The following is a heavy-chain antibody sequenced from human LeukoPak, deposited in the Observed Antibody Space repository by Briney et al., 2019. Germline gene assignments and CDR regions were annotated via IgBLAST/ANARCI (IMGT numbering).Heavy chain of an antibody. CDR3: AREGVTDAFDI. D-gene: IGHD2-21*02. J-gene: IGHJ3*02. V-gene: IGHV4-31*03. CDR2: IYYSGST. Sequence: SETLSLTCTVSGGSISSGGYYWSWIRQHPGKGLEWIGYIYYSGSTYYNPSLKSRVTISVDTSKNQFSLKLSSVTAADTAAYYCAREGVTDAFDIWGQGTMVTVSS. CDR1: GGSISSGGYY.